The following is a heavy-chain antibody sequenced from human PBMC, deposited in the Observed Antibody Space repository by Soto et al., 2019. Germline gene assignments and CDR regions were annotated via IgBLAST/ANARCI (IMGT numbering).Heavy chain of an antibody. CDR3: ARDQDIVVAPGAYGMDV. CDR2: TYYDGSFE. J-gene: IGHJ6*02. CDR1: GFIFSNYG. Sequence: GGSLRLSCAASGFIFSNYGMHWVRQAPGKGLEWVALTYYDGSFENYADSVKGRFTISRDNSKSTLWLQMNSLRVEDTAVYYCARDQDIVVAPGAYGMDVWGQGTTVTVSS. V-gene: IGHV3-33*01. D-gene: IGHD2-2*01.